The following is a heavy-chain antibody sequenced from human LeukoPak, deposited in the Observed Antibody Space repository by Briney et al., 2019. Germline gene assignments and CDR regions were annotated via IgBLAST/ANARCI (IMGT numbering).Heavy chain of an antibody. CDR1: GGSISSYY. CDR3: ARRSDYYYYGMDV. Sequence: SETLSLTCTVSGGSISSYYWSWIRQPPGKGLEWIGYIYYSGSTNYNPSLKSRVTISVDTSKNQFSLKLSSVTAADTAVCYCARRSDYYYYGMDVWGQGTTVTVSS. V-gene: IGHV4-59*08. CDR2: IYYSGST. J-gene: IGHJ6*02.